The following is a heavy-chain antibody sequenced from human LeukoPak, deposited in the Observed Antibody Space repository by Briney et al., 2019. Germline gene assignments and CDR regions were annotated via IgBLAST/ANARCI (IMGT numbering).Heavy chain of an antibody. CDR2: ISSNGGST. Sequence: GGSLRLSCAASGFTFSSYAMHWVRQAPGKGLEYVSAISSNGGSTYYANSVKGRFTISRDNSKNTLYLQMGSLRAEDMAVYYCARYCSSTSCPTNGALDIWGQGTMVTVSS. V-gene: IGHV3-64*01. CDR1: GFTFSSYA. D-gene: IGHD2-2*01. CDR3: ARYCSSTSCPTNGALDI. J-gene: IGHJ3*02.